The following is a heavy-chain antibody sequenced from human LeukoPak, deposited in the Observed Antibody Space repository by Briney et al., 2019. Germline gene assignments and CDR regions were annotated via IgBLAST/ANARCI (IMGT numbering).Heavy chain of an antibody. V-gene: IGHV3-7*01. CDR3: ATGTYYYDNSGYYYFDY. Sequence: GGSLRLSCAASGFTFSSYWMSWVRQAPGKGLEWVANIKQDGSEKYYVDSVKGRFTTSRDNAKNSLYLQMNSLRAEDTAVYYCATGTYYYDNSGYYYFDYWGQGTLVTVSS. J-gene: IGHJ4*02. CDR2: IKQDGSEK. D-gene: IGHD3-22*01. CDR1: GFTFSSYW.